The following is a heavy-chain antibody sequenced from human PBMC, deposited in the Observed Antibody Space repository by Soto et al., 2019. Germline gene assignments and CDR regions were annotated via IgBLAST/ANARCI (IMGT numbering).Heavy chain of an antibody. Sequence: EVQLLESVGGLVQPGGSLRLSCAASGFTFSNYAVTWVRQAPGKGLEWVSTISGSGSSTYYADSVKGRFTISRDNSKNTLYLQMNSLRAEDTAVYYCAKDQGSSWYEIDYWGQGTLVTFSS. CDR3: AKDQGSSWYEIDY. D-gene: IGHD6-13*01. CDR1: GFTFSNYA. CDR2: ISGSGSST. J-gene: IGHJ4*02. V-gene: IGHV3-23*01.